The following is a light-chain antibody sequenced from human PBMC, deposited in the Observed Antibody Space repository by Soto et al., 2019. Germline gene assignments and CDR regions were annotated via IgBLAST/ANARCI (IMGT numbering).Light chain of an antibody. CDR1: QTVGSY. CDR3: QQRSNWPLPWT. Sequence: EIVLTQSPATLSLSPGERATLSCRASQTVGSYLAWYQQKPGQVPRLLIYNASNRATGIPAGFSGSGSGTDFTLTISSLEPEDFAVYYCQQRSNWPLPWTFGQGAKVEIK. V-gene: IGKV3-11*01. CDR2: NAS. J-gene: IGKJ1*01.